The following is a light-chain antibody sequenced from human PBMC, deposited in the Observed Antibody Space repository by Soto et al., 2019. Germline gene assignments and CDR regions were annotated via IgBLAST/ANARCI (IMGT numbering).Light chain of an antibody. J-gene: IGKJ4*01. CDR1: QSINNY. Sequence: EIVLTQSPVTLSLSPGERATLSCRASQSINNYLAWYQQKPGQPPRLLIYDASNRATAIPVRFSGSGSGTDFTLTISSLETEASAVYYCQYRGIWPPGATFGGGTKVEIK. CDR2: DAS. V-gene: IGKV3-11*01. CDR3: QYRGIWPPGAT.